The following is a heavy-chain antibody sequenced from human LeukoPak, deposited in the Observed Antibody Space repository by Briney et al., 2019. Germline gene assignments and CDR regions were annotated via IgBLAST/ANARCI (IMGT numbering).Heavy chain of an antibody. CDR3: AKVMLDYYGSGSDY. D-gene: IGHD3-10*01. CDR2: ISGSGGST. J-gene: IGHJ4*02. V-gene: IGHV3-23*01. Sequence: QPGGSLRLSCAASGFTFSSYAMSWVRQAPGKGLEWVSAISGSGGSTYYADSVKGRFTISRDNSKNTLYLQMNSLRAEDTAVYYCAKVMLDYYGSGSDYWGQGTLVTVSS. CDR1: GFTFSSYA.